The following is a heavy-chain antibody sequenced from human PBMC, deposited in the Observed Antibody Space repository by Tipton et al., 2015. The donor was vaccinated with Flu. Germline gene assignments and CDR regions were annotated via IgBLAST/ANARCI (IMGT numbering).Heavy chain of an antibody. CDR1: GGSISSNRYY. CDR2: IYHSGST. D-gene: IGHD1-26*01. V-gene: IGHV4-39*07. CDR3: ARVLPIVGATRSYCDY. Sequence: TLSLTCTVSGGSISSNRYYWGWIRQPPGKGLEWIGSIYHSGSTYYNPSLKSRVTISVDTSKNQFSLKLTSVTAADTAVYYCARVLPIVGATRSYCDYWGQGTLVTVSS. J-gene: IGHJ4*02.